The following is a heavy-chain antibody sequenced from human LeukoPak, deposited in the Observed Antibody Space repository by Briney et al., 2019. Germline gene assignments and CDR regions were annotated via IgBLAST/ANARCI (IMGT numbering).Heavy chain of an antibody. CDR3: ARAVDCSGGSCYLDAFDI. D-gene: IGHD2-15*01. CDR1: GGSVSSGSYY. Sequence: SETLSLTCTVSGGSVSSGSYYWSWIRQPPGKGLEWIGYIYYSGSTNYNPSLKSRVTLSVDTSKNQFSLKLSSVTAADTAVYYCARAVDCSGGSCYLDAFDIWGQGTMVTVSS. V-gene: IGHV4-61*01. J-gene: IGHJ3*02. CDR2: IYYSGST.